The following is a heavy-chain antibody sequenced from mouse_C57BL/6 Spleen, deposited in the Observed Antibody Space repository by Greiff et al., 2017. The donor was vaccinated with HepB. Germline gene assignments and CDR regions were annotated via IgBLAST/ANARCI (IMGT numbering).Heavy chain of an antibody. D-gene: IGHD5-1*01. CDR3: ARNLPYFDY. Sequence: EVQLLQSGPELVKPGASVKISCKASGYSFTGYYMNWVKQSPEKSLEWIGEINPSTGGTTYNQKFKAKATLTVDKSSSTAYMQLKSLTSEDSAVYYCARNLPYFDYWGQGTTLTVSS. CDR2: INPSTGGT. CDR1: GYSFTGYY. J-gene: IGHJ2*01. V-gene: IGHV1-42*01.